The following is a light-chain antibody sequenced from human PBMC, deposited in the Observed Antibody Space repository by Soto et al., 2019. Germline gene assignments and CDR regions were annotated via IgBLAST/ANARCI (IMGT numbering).Light chain of an antibody. J-gene: IGKJ4*01. V-gene: IGKV1-39*01. CDR3: QQSYSTPLT. Sequence: DIQMTQSPSSLSASVGDRVTITCRASQSIISYLNWYHQKPGKAPKLLIYDASSLQSGVPSRLSGSGSGTDFTLTISSLQPEDSATYYCQQSYSTPLTFGGGTKVEIK. CDR1: QSIISY. CDR2: DAS.